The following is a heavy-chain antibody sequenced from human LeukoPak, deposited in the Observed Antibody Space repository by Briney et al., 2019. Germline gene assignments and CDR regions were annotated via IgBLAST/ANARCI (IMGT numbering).Heavy chain of an antibody. D-gene: IGHD6-13*01. V-gene: IGHV1-46*01. CDR2: INPSGGST. Sequence: ASVKVSCKASGYTFTSYYMHWVRQAPGQGLEWMGIINPSGGSTSYAQKFQGRVTMTRDMSTSTVYMELSSLRSEDTAVYYCAKPYSSIWYFDYWGQGTLVTVSS. CDR3: AKPYSSIWYFDY. CDR1: GYTFTSYY. J-gene: IGHJ4*02.